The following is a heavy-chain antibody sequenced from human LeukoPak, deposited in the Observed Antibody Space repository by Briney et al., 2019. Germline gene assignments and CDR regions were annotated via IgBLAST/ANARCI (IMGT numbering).Heavy chain of an antibody. CDR3: ARDDENGYNSLDY. CDR2: ISGDGGSI. J-gene: IGHJ4*02. D-gene: IGHD5-24*01. CDR1: GFTFSSYA. Sequence: GGSLRLSCAASGFTFSSYAMHWVRQAPGKGLECVAVISGDGGSIYYADSVKGRFTISRGNSKNTLYLQMNSLRPDDTAMFYCARDDENGYNSLDYWGQGTLVTVSS. V-gene: IGHV3-30-3*01.